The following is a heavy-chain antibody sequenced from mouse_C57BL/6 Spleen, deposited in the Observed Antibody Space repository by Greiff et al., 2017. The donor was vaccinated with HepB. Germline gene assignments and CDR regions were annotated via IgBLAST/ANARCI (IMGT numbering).Heavy chain of an antibody. V-gene: IGHV1-42*01. CDR1: GYSFTGYY. CDR2: INPSTGGT. Sequence: VQLQQSGPELVKPGASVKISCKASGYSFTGYYMNWVKQSPEKSLEWIGEINPSTGGTTYNQKFKAKATLTVDKSSSTAYMQLKSLTSEDSAVYYCARWTVYAMDYWGQGTSVTVSS. J-gene: IGHJ4*01. CDR3: ARWTVYAMDY. D-gene: IGHD1-1*01.